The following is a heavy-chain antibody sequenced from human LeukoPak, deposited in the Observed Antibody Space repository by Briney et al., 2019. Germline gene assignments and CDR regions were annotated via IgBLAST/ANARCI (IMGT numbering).Heavy chain of an antibody. CDR3: AIVSPDCYFDY. D-gene: IGHD2-21*02. CDR1: GGTFSSYT. Sequence: ASVKVSCKASGGTFSSYTISWVRQAPGQGLEWMGRIIPILGIANYAQKFQGRVTITADKSTSTAYMELSSLRTEDTAVYYCAIVSPDCYFDYWGQGALVTVSS. V-gene: IGHV1-69*02. J-gene: IGHJ4*02. CDR2: IIPILGIA.